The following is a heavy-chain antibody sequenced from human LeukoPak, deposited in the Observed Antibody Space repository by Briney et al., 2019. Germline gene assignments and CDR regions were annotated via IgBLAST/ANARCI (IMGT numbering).Heavy chain of an antibody. CDR2: FDPEDGET. Sequence: GASVKVSCKVSGYTLTESSMHWVRQAPGKGLEWMGSFDPEDGETIYAEKFQGRVTMTEDTSTDTVYMELSSLRSEDTAVYYCARVLSIAAAGDAFDIWGQGTMVTVSS. J-gene: IGHJ3*02. CDR3: ARVLSIAAAGDAFDI. D-gene: IGHD6-13*01. CDR1: GYTLTESS. V-gene: IGHV1-24*01.